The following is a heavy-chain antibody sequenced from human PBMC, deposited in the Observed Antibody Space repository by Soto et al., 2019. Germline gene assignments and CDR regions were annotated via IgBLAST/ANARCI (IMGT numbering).Heavy chain of an antibody. CDR2: ISTSSGYR. Sequence: PGGSLRLSCAASGFTFSNYSMNWVRQAPGKGLEWVSSISTSSGYRYYADSVKGRFTISRDNSKNTLYLQMSSLTAEDTAVYYCAKGTSKLDYWGQGTLVTVSS. CDR1: GFTFSNYS. J-gene: IGHJ4*02. CDR3: AKGTSKLDY. D-gene: IGHD2-2*01. V-gene: IGHV3-21*04.